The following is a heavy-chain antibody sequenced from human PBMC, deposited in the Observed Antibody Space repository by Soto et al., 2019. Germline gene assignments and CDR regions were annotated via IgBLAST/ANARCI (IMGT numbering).Heavy chain of an antibody. J-gene: IGHJ6*02. V-gene: IGHV3-53*01. CDR3: ARDPSTTGYYGLDV. CDR2: IYSGGVT. Sequence: RQAPGKGLKWVSVIYSGGVTYYPDSVKGRFTTIRDTSKNTVYLQMNSLRADDTAMYYCARDPSTTGYYGLDVWGQGTTVTVSS.